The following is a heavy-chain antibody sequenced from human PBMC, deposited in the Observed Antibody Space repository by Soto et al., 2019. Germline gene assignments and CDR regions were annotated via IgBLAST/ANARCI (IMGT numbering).Heavy chain of an antibody. V-gene: IGHV1-69*01. D-gene: IGHD1-1*01. CDR1: GGTFGNYA. Sequence: QVQLVQSGAEVRKPGSSVKVSCKASGGTFGNYAISWVRQAPGRQAPGQGLEWMGGIIPIYGTRNYAQKFQGRVTITADESTSTAYMELSSLRSEDTAVYYCARVRAMSTIPSFGYWGQGTLVTVSS. J-gene: IGHJ4*02. CDR2: IIPIYGTR. CDR3: ARVRAMSTIPSFGY.